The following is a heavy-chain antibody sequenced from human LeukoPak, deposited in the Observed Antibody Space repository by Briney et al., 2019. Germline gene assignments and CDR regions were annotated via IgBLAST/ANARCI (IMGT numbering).Heavy chain of an antibody. CDR3: ARHLVEGYTRKWFDL. D-gene: IGHD5-12*01. CDR1: GFTFSSHW. Sequence: GGSLRLSCVGSGFTFSSHWMSWVRQAPGKGLEWVANIKEYGSEKYYVDSVKGRFTASRDDAKNSLYLQVTSLRAEDTAVYYCARHLVEGYTRKWFDLWGQGTLVTISS. V-gene: IGHV3-7*01. CDR2: IKEYGSEK. J-gene: IGHJ5*02.